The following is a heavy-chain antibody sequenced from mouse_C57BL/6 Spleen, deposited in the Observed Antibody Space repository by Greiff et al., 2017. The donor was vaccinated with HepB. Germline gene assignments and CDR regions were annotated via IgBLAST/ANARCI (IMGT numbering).Heavy chain of an antibody. CDR2: IDPSDSET. D-gene: IGHD1-1*01. CDR1: GYTFTSYW. CDR3: AREGYYYGSSSPSIYAMDY. J-gene: IGHJ4*01. Sequence: QVQLQQPGAELVRPGSSVKLSCKASGYTFTSYWMHWVKQRPIQGLEWIGNIDPSDSETHYNQKFKDKATLTVDKSSSTAYMQLSSLTSEDSAVYYCAREGYYYGSSSPSIYAMDYWGQGTSVTVSS. V-gene: IGHV1-52*01.